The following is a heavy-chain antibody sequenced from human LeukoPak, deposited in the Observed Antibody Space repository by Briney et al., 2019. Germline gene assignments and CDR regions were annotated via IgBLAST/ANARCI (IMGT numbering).Heavy chain of an antibody. D-gene: IGHD3-9*01. J-gene: IGHJ6*02. V-gene: IGHV6-1*01. CDR2: TYYRSKWYN. CDR1: GDSVSSNSAA. Sequence: SQTLSLTCAISGDSVSSNSAAWNWIRQSPSRGLEWLGRTYYRSKWYNDYAVSVKSRITINPDTSKNQFSLQLNSVTPEDTAVYYCARDYDILTGYWEGEYGMDVWGQGTTVTVSS. CDR3: ARDYDILTGYWEGEYGMDV.